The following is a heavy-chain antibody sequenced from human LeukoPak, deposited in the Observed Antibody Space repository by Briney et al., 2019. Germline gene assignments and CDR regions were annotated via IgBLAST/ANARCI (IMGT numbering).Heavy chain of an antibody. Sequence: SETLSLICTVSGGSISSYYWSWIRQPPGKGLEWIGYIYYSGSTYYNPSLKSRVTISVDTSKNQFSLKLSSVTAADTAVYYCARSLTTYSSGWYDYWGQGTLVTVSS. CDR1: GGSISSYY. J-gene: IGHJ4*02. D-gene: IGHD6-19*01. CDR2: IYYSGST. V-gene: IGHV4-59*08. CDR3: ARSLTTYSSGWYDY.